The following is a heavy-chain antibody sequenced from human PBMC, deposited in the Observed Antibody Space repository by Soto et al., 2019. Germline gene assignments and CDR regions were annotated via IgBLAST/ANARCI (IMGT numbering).Heavy chain of an antibody. J-gene: IGHJ4*02. Sequence: GSLRLSCAASGFTFSSYSMNWVRQAPGKGLEWVSYISSSSSTIYYADSVKGRFTISRDNAKNSLYLQMNSLRAEDTAVYYCARGQVLPLYGDYGEFDYWGQGTLVTVSS. V-gene: IGHV3-48*01. CDR3: ARGQVLPLYGDYGEFDY. D-gene: IGHD4-17*01. CDR2: ISSSSSTI. CDR1: GFTFSSYS.